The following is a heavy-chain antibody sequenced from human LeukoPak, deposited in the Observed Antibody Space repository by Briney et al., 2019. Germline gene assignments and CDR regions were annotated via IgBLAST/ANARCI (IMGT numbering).Heavy chain of an antibody. Sequence: GGSLRLACTASGFTFSDYGMHWVRQAPGKGLQYVSTISSNGGTTYYADSVKGRFTISRDNSKNTLFLQMATLRAEDMAVYYCARDGVGWELLNWYFDLWGRGTLVTLSP. CDR3: ARDGVGWELLNWYFDL. D-gene: IGHD2-15*01. V-gene: IGHV3-64*02. J-gene: IGHJ2*01. CDR2: ISSNGGTT. CDR1: GFTFSDYG.